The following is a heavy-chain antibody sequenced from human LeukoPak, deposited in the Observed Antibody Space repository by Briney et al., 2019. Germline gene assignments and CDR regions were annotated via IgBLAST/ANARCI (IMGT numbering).Heavy chain of an antibody. CDR1: GYTFTSHG. CDR2: ISAYNGNT. CDR3: ARIGCSSTSCPVDY. D-gene: IGHD2-2*01. V-gene: IGHV1-18*01. J-gene: IGHJ4*02. Sequence: ASVKVSCKASGYTFTSHGISWVRQAPGQGLEWMGWISAYNGNTNYAQKLQGRVTMTTDTSTSTAYMELRSLRSDDTAVYYCARIGCSSTSCPVDYWGQGTLVTVSS.